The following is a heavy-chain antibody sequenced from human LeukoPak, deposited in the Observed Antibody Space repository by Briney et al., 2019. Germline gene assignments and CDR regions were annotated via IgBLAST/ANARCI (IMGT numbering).Heavy chain of an antibody. J-gene: IGHJ4*02. Sequence: ASVKVSCKASGGTFSSYAISWVRQAPGQGLEWMGGIIPIFGTANYAQKFQGRVTITTDESTSTAYMELRSLRSEDEAVDYRGKALRAAIVGATMGGEYYFDYWGQGTLVTVSS. CDR1: GGTFSSYA. CDR3: GKALRAAIVGATMGGEYYFDY. V-gene: IGHV1-69*05. CDR2: IIPIFGTA. D-gene: IGHD1-26*01.